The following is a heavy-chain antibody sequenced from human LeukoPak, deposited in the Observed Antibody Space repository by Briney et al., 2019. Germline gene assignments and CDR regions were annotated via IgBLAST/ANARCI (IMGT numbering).Heavy chain of an antibody. Sequence: PSQTLSLTCTVSGGSISSGSYFWSWIRQPAGKGLEWIGRIYTSGSTNYNPSLKSRVTISIDTSKNQFSLKLSSVTAADTAVYFCARGPYSYDSSGAFDIWGQGTMVTVSS. V-gene: IGHV4-61*02. CDR3: ARGPYSYDSSGAFDI. D-gene: IGHD3-22*01. CDR1: GGSISSGSYF. J-gene: IGHJ3*02. CDR2: IYTSGST.